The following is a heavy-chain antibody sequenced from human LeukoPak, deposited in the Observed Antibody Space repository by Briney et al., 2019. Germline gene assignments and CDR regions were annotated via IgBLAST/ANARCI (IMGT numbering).Heavy chain of an antibody. CDR3: ARDRQDAIWSRDGYNFVRTFDY. Sequence: KSSETLSLTCTVSGYSISSGYYWGWIRQPPGKGLEWIGSIYHSGSTYYNPSLKSRVTISVDTSKNQFSLKLSSVTAADTAVYYCARDRQDAIWSRDGYNFVRTFDYWGQGTLVTVSS. D-gene: IGHD5-24*01. CDR2: IYHSGST. CDR1: GYSISSGYY. V-gene: IGHV4-38-2*02. J-gene: IGHJ4*02.